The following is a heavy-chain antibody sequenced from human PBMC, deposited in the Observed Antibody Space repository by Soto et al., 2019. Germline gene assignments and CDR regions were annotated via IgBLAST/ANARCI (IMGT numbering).Heavy chain of an antibody. V-gene: IGHV3-21*05. CDR2: ISGDGGDT. Sequence: PGGSLRLSCAASGFTFSSYGMHWVRQAPGRGLEYISYISGDGGDTNYADSVRGRFTVSRDNTKNSLYLQMNGLRDDDTAVYYCVKGDRHSDFWGRGTQVTVSS. CDR1: GFTFSSYG. CDR3: VKGDRHSDF. D-gene: IGHD3-10*01. J-gene: IGHJ4*02.